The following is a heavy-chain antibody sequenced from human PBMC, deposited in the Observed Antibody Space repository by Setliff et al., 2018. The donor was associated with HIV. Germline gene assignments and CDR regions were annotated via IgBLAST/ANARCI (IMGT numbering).Heavy chain of an antibody. CDR2: IYYSGRT. V-gene: IGHV4-38-2*01. Sequence: SETLSLTCAVSGFSINSGYYWGWIRQPPGKGLEWIGYIYYSGRTNYNPSLKSRVTVSVDTSRNQFSLKLSSVTAADTAVYYCASQPAYSTDWYPPGYFDYWGQGTLVTVSS. D-gene: IGHD6-19*01. J-gene: IGHJ4*02. CDR1: GFSINSGYY. CDR3: ASQPAYSTDWYPPGYFDY.